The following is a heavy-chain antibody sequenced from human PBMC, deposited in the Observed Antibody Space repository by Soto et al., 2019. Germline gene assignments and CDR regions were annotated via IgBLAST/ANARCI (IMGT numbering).Heavy chain of an antibody. D-gene: IGHD3-22*01. V-gene: IGHV4-31*03. J-gene: IGHJ4*02. CDR1: GGSISSGGYY. CDR2: IYYSGST. Sequence: SETLSLTCTVSGGSISSGGYYWSWIRQHPGKGLEWIGYIYYSGSTYYNPSLKSRVTISVDTSKNQFSLKLSSVTAADTAVYYCASSPRRDYYDSSGYLYWGQGTLVTVSS. CDR3: ASSPRRDYYDSSGYLY.